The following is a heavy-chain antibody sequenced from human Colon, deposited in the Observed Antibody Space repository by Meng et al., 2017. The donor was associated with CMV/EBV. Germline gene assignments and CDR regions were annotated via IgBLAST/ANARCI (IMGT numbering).Heavy chain of an antibody. CDR2: INPNSGGT. D-gene: IGHD1-7*01. V-gene: IGHV1-2*02. CDR3: ARARYNWNFGWFDP. J-gene: IGHJ5*02. CDR1: GYTFIDYY. Sequence: ASVKVSCKASGYTFIDYYLHWVRQAPGQGLEWVGWINPNSGGTNYAPKFQGRVTMTTDTSISTAYLELISLKSDDTAIYYCARARYNWNFGWFDPWGQGILVTVSS.